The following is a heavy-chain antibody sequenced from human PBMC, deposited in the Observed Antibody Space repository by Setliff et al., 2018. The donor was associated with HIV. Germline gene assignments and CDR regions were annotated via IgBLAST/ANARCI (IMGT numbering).Heavy chain of an antibody. Sequence: GESLKISCKGSGYSFSTYWIGWVRQMPGKGPEWMGFIYPDDSNTRYGPSFQGQVTISADKSISTAYLQWYSLKASDTAMYYCARHYYYGSGDYSYFDYWGQGTLVTVSS. CDR1: GYSFSTYW. D-gene: IGHD3-22*01. CDR2: IYPDDSNT. J-gene: IGHJ4*02. V-gene: IGHV5-51*01. CDR3: ARHYYYGSGDYSYFDY.